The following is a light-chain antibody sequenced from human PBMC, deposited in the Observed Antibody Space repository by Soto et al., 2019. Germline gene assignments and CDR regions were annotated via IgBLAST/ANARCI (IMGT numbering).Light chain of an antibody. CDR3: QQYNSYSWT. Sequence: DIQMTQSPSTLSASVGDRVTITCRASQSISSWLAWYQQKPGQAPRLLIYDASSLESGVPSRFSGSGSGTEFTLTISSLQPDDFAIYYCQQYNSYSWTFGQGTNVEIK. V-gene: IGKV1-5*01. CDR2: DAS. CDR1: QSISSW. J-gene: IGKJ1*01.